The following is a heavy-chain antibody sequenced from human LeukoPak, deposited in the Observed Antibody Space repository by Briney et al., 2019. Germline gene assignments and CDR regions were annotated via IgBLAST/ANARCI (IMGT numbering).Heavy chain of an antibody. CDR1: EFTFSTYG. D-gene: IGHD6-13*01. Sequence: GASLRISCAASEFTFSTYGMHWVRQAPGKGLQWVAVISYDGSYKFYADSVKGRFTISRDNSKSTLYLQMNSLRAEDTAVYYCAKDRYSGLNTIDYWGQGTLVTVSS. J-gene: IGHJ4*02. CDR3: AKDRYSGLNTIDY. CDR2: ISYDGSYK. V-gene: IGHV3-30*18.